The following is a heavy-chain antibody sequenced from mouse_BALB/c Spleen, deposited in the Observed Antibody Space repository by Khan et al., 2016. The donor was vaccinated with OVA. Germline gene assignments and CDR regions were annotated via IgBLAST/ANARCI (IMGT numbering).Heavy chain of an antibody. V-gene: IGHV9-1*02. CDR3: AREASYWYFDV. CDR2: INTYTGEP. CDR1: GYTFTNYG. J-gene: IGHJ1*01. Sequence: QIQLVQSGPELKKPGETVKISCKASGYTFTNYGMNWVKQAPGKGLKWMGWINTYTGEPTYTDDFKGRIAFALETSASTAYLQINNLKNEDMATYVCAREASYWYFDVWGAGTTVTVSS.